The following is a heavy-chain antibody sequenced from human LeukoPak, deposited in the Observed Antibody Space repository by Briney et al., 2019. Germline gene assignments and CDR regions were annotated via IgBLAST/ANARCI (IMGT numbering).Heavy chain of an antibody. Sequence: ASVSLSCTASGYTFTIYGISWVRQAPGQGREGMGWISAYNGNTNYAQKLQGRVTMTTDTSTSTAYMELRSLRSDDTAVYSCARGDLTVDAFDIWGQGTMVTVSS. CDR1: GYTFTIYG. CDR3: ARGDLTVDAFDI. D-gene: IGHD3-9*01. CDR2: ISAYNGNT. V-gene: IGHV1-18*01. J-gene: IGHJ3*02.